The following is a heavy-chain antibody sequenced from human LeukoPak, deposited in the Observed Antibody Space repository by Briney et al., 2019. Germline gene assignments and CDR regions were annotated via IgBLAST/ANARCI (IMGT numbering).Heavy chain of an antibody. J-gene: IGHJ4*02. CDR3: AKTYYYDSSGHDY. V-gene: IGHV3-23*01. CDR1: GFTFDDYA. D-gene: IGHD3-22*01. CDR2: ISGSGGST. Sequence: GGSLRLSCAASGFTFDDYAMHWVRQAPGKGLEWVSAISGSGGSTYYADSVKGRFTISRDNSKNTLYLQMNSLRAEDTAVYYCAKTYYYDSSGHDYWGQGTLVTVSS.